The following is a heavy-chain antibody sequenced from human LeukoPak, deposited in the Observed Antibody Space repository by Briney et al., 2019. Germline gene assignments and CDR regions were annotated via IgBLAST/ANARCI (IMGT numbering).Heavy chain of an antibody. CDR3: ARVGAVAGYYYYYYMDV. V-gene: IGHV3-21*01. J-gene: IGHJ6*03. CDR2: ISSSSSYI. Sequence: PGGSLRLSCAASGFTFSSYSMNWVRQVPGKGLEWVSSISSSSSYIYYADSVKGRFTISRDNAKNSLYLQMNSLRAEDTAVYYCARVGAVAGYYYYYYMDVWGKGTTVTVSS. D-gene: IGHD6-19*01. CDR1: GFTFSSYS.